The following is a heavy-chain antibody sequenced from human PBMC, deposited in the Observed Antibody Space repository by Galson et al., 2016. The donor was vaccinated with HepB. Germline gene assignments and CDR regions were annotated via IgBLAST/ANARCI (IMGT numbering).Heavy chain of an antibody. CDR2: LNDTPDRT. D-gene: IGHD4-23*01. CDR3: AIDSVGGPKSNFPDS. Sequence: SLRLSCAASGFTFSFSNYAMTWVRQAPGKGLEWVSALNDTPDRTYYADSVKGRFTISRDNSKSTVFLQMSSLRAEDTAVYYCAIDSVGGPKSNFPDSWGQGTLVSVSS. CDR1: GFTFSFSNYA. V-gene: IGHV3-23*01. J-gene: IGHJ5*01.